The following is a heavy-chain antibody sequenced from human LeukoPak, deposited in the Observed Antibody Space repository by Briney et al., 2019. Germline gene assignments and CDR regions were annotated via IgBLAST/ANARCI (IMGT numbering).Heavy chain of an antibody. CDR3: ASGAYYYGSGTGWFDP. CDR2: IYYSGST. J-gene: IGHJ5*02. CDR1: GGSISSYY. D-gene: IGHD3-10*01. Sequence: ETLSLTCTVSGGSISSYYWSWIRQPPGKGLEWIGYIYYSGSTNYNPSLKSRATISVDTSKNQFSLKLSSVTAADTAVYYCASGAYYYGSGTGWFDPWGQGTLVTVSS. V-gene: IGHV4-59*01.